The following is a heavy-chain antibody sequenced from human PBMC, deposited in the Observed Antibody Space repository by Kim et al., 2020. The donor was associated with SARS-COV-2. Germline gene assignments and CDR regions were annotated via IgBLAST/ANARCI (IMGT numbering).Heavy chain of an antibody. CDR1: GFTFSGYW. V-gene: IGHV3-7*01. J-gene: IGHJ4*02. CDR3: ARTAVGNDY. CDR2: ISKNGNKS. Sequence: GGSLRLSCAASGFTFSGYWMHWVRQAPGKGLEWVARISKNGNKSSYVDSVTGRFTFSIDNAKNKLYLQMNSLRLEAKAMSLCARTAVGNDYWGQGTLV. D-gene: IGHD2-21*02.